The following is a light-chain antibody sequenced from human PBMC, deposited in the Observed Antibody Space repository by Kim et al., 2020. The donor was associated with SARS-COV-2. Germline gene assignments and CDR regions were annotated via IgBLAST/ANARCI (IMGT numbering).Light chain of an antibody. CDR1: SLRSYY. Sequence: AVGQTVTIPCQGDSLRSYYASWYQQKPGQAPVLIVYGKNSRPSGIPDRFSGSFSGNTASLTITGAQAADEADYFCGSRDTSGDQWMFGGGTQLTVL. J-gene: IGLJ3*02. CDR2: GKN. CDR3: GSRDTSGDQWM. V-gene: IGLV3-19*01.